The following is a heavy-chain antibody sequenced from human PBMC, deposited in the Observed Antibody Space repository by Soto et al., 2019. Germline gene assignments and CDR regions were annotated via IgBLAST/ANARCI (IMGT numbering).Heavy chain of an antibody. CDR2: VNGDGSST. D-gene: IGHD1-7*01. V-gene: IGHV3-74*01. J-gene: IGHJ4*02. CDR1: GFTFTHYR. CDR3: ARAGDWNYVYDF. Sequence: EVQLVESGGGLVQPGGSLRLSCAASGFTFTHYRIHWVRQAPGKGLVWVSRVNGDGSSTNYADSVKGRFTISRDNARNKVYLQMNSLRAEDTAVYYCARAGDWNYVYDFWGQGTLVTVSS.